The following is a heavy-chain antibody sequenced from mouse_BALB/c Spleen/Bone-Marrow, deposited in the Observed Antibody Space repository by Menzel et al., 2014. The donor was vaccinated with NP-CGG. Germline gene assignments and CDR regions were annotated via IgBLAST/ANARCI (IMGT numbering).Heavy chain of an antibody. CDR3: TRKDY. CDR1: GYTFTSYW. J-gene: IGHJ3*01. V-gene: IGHV1-69*02. CDR2: IYPSDSYT. Sequence: VQLQESGAELVRPGASVKLSCKASGYTFTSYWINWVKQRPGQGLEWIGNIYPSDSYTNYNQKFKDKATLTVDKSSSTAYMRLSSPTSEDAAVYYCTRKDYWGQGTLVTVSA.